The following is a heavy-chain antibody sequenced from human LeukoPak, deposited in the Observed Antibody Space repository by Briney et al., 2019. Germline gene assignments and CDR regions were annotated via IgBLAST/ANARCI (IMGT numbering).Heavy chain of an antibody. CDR3: AREMCSSTSCLTRRFDP. V-gene: IGHV1-2*02. CDR1: GYTFTGYY. D-gene: IGHD2-2*01. J-gene: IGHJ5*02. CDR2: INPNSGGT. Sequence: ASVKVSCKASGYTFTGYYMHWVRQAPGQGLEWMGWINPNSGGTNYAQKFQGRVTMTRDTSISTAYMELSRLRSDDTAVYYCAREMCSSTSCLTRRFDPWGQGTLVTVSS.